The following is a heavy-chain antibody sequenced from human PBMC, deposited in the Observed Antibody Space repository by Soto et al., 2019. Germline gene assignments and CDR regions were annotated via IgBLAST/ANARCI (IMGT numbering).Heavy chain of an antibody. J-gene: IGHJ3*02. CDR3: AGENTYDSSGYYYNAGPTDAFDI. D-gene: IGHD3-22*01. CDR1: GGTFSSYA. V-gene: IGHV1-69*13. Sequence: SVKVSCKASGGTFSSYAISWVRQAPGQGLEWMGGIIPIFGTANYAQKFQGRVTITADESTSTAYMELSSLRSEDTAVYYCAGENTYDSSGYYYNAGPTDAFDIWGQGTMVTVSS. CDR2: IIPIFGTA.